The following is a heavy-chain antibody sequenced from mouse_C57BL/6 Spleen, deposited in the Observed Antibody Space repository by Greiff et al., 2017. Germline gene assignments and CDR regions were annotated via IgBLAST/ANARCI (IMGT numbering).Heavy chain of an antibody. V-gene: IGHV6-3*01. D-gene: IGHD1-1*01. CDR3: TSSYYGGLDY. J-gene: IGHJ2*01. CDR2: IRLKSDNYAT. Sequence: EVMLVESGGGLVQPGGSMKLSCVASGFTFSNYWMNWVRQSPEKGLEWVAQIRLKSDNYATHYAESVKGRFTISRDDSKSSVYLQMNNLRAEDTGIYYCTSSYYGGLDYWGQGTTLTVSS. CDR1: GFTFSNYW.